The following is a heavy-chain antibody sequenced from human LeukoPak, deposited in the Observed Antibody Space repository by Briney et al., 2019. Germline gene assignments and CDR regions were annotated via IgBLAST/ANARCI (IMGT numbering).Heavy chain of an antibody. CDR2: IYYSGST. Sequence: PSETLSLTCTVSGGSISSYYWSWIRQPPGKGLEWIGYIYYSGSTNYNPSLKSRVTISVDTSKYQFSLKLSSVTAADTAVYYCASGSYSSSWYNLSYYYYGMDVWGQGTTVTVSS. D-gene: IGHD6-13*01. V-gene: IGHV4-59*08. CDR3: ASGSYSSSWYNLSYYYYGMDV. CDR1: GGSISSYY. J-gene: IGHJ6*02.